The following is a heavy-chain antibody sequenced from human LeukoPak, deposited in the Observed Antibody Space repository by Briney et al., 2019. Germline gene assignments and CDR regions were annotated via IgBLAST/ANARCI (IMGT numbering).Heavy chain of an antibody. CDR2: IWYDGSNK. D-gene: IGHD4-17*01. Sequence: PGGSLRLSCAASGFTFSSYGMHWVRQAPGKGLEWVAVIWYDGSNKYYADSVKGRFTISRDNAKNSLYLQMNSLRAEDTAVYYCARVRGTTVTLSGYYFDYWGQGTLVTVSS. CDR1: GFTFSSYG. CDR3: ARVRGTTVTLSGYYFDY. V-gene: IGHV3-33*01. J-gene: IGHJ4*02.